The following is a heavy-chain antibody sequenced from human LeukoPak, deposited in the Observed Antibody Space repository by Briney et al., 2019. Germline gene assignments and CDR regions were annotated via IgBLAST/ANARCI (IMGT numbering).Heavy chain of an antibody. CDR3: ARDVGAVAGYNFDY. CDR1: GYTFTSYY. D-gene: IGHD6-19*01. Sequence: VASVKVSCKASGYTFTSYYMHWVRQAPGQGLEWMGIINPSGGSTSYAQKFQGRVTMTTDTSTSTHYMELRSLRSDDTAVYYCARDVGAVAGYNFDYWGQGTLVTVSS. J-gene: IGHJ4*02. V-gene: IGHV1-46*01. CDR2: INPSGGST.